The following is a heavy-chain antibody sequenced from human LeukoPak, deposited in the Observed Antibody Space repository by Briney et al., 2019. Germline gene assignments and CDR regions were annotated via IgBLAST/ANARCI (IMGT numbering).Heavy chain of an antibody. D-gene: IGHD1-1*01. CDR1: GFTFSSFD. CDR3: ARGPPRGKYYYMDV. J-gene: IGHJ6*03. CDR2: IGAASDT. Sequence: GGSLRLSCAASGFTFSSFDMHWVRQPTGQGLEWVSTIGAASDTYYPGSVEGRFTLSRDNAKNSLYLQMNSLTAGDTAVHYCARGPPRGKYYYMDVWGKGTTVTVSS. V-gene: IGHV3-13*01.